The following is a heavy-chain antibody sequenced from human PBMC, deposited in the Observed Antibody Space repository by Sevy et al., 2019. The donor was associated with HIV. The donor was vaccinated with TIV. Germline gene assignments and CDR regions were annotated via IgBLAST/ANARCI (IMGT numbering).Heavy chain of an antibody. CDR2: INEIGST. V-gene: IGHV4-34*01. D-gene: IGHD3-3*01. Sequence: SETLSLTCGVSGGSLRTYYWNWIRQPPGKGLEWIGEINEIGSTNYSPSLKGRVTISVDTSKNQFSLTLTSGTAADTAVYYCARGSRIFFYWGQGSLVTVSS. CDR3: ARGSRIFFY. CDR1: GGSLRTYY. J-gene: IGHJ4*02.